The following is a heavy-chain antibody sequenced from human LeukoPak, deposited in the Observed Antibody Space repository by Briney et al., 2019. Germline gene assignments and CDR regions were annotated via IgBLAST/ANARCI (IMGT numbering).Heavy chain of an antibody. Sequence: PGRSLRLSCAASGFTFSSYAMHWVRQAPGKGLGWVAVISYDGSNKYYADSVKGRFTISRDNSKNTLYLQMNSLRAEDTAVYYCARDPGTHIVVVTAIYFDYWGQGTLVTVSS. CDR1: GFTFSSYA. CDR3: ARDPGTHIVVVTAIYFDY. J-gene: IGHJ4*02. V-gene: IGHV3-30*04. CDR2: ISYDGSNK. D-gene: IGHD2-21*02.